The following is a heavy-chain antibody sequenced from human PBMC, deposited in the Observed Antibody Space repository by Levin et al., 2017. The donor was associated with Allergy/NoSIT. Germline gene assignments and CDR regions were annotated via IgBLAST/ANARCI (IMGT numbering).Heavy chain of an antibody. Sequence: GGSLRLSCAASGFTFSSYGMHWVRQAPGKGLEWVAVISYDENNKYYADSVKGRFTISRDNSKNTVYLQMSSLRAEDTAVYYCAKVLFEDFWSSSGKIGWFDPWGQGTLVTVSS. CDR3: AKVLFEDFWSSSGKIGWFDP. CDR1: GFTFSSYG. V-gene: IGHV3-30*18. CDR2: ISYDENNK. D-gene: IGHD3-3*01. J-gene: IGHJ5*02.